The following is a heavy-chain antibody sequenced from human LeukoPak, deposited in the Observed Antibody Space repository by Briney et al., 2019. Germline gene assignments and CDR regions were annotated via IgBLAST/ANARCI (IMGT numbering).Heavy chain of an antibody. Sequence: SQTLSLTCTVSSGSISSGSYYWSWIRQPAGRGLEWIGRIYTSGSTNYNPSLKSRVTISVDTSKNQFSLKLSSVTAADTAVYYCARERKTIFGVLKYNWFDPWGQGTLVTVSS. CDR3: ARERKTIFGVLKYNWFDP. CDR2: IYTSGST. J-gene: IGHJ5*02. V-gene: IGHV4-61*02. CDR1: SGSISSGSYY. D-gene: IGHD3-3*01.